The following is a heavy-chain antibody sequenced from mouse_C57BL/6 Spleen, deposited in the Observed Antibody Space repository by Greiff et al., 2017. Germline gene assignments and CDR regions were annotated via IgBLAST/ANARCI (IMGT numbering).Heavy chain of an antibody. D-gene: IGHD2-5*01. CDR1: GYTFTSYT. Sequence: VQLQQSGAELARPCASVKMSCKASGYTFTSYTMHWVKQRPGQGLEWIGYINPSSGYTKYNQKFKDKATLTADKSSSTAYMQLSSLTSEDSAVYYCARNSNLDYWGQGTTLTVSS. J-gene: IGHJ2*01. CDR2: INPSSGYT. V-gene: IGHV1-4*01. CDR3: ARNSNLDY.